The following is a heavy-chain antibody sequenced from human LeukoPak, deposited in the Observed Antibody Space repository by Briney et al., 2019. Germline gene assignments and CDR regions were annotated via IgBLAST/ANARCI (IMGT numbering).Heavy chain of an antibody. D-gene: IGHD6-19*01. J-gene: IGHJ2*01. CDR3: ARHGWHAWYFDL. CDR2: INQRRNT. V-gene: IGHV4-34*01. Sequence: ASETLSLTCVVYGESFSGYSWSWLRQPPGKGLEWIGEINQRRNTNYNPSLKSRVTISIDTSKNQFSLTLSSVTAADTAVYYCARHGWHAWYFDLWGRGTLVTVSS. CDR1: GESFSGYS.